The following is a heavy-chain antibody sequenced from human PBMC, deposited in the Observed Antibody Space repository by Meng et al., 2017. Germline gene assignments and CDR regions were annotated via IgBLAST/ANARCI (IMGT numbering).Heavy chain of an antibody. D-gene: IGHD3-22*01. CDR1: GYTFTGYY. V-gene: IGHV1-2*06. J-gene: IGHJ4*02. Sequence: QGRLGQSGAEVKKPGASVKVSCKASGYTFTGYYMHWVRQAPGQGLEWMGRISPNSGGTNYAQKFQGRVTMTRDTSTSTVYMELSSLRSEDTAVYYCAREKYYYDSSGLEDYWGQGTLVTVSS. CDR2: ISPNSGGT. CDR3: AREKYYYDSSGLEDY.